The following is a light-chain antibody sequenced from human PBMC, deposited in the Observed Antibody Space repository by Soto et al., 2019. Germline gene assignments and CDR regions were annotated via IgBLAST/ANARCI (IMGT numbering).Light chain of an antibody. J-gene: IGLJ1*01. CDR3: SSYAGSSNV. V-gene: IGLV2-8*01. CDR1: HSDVGGYDY. Sequence: QSALTQPASVSGSPGQSITISCTGTHSDVGGYDYVSWYQQHPGKAPKLMIYEVNKRPSGVPDRFSGSKSGNTASLTVSGLQAEDEADYYCSSYAGSSNVFGTGTKLTVL. CDR2: EVN.